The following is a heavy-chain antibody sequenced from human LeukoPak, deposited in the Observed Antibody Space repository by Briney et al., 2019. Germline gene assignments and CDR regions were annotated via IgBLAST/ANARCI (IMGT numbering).Heavy chain of an antibody. CDR2: FYSGGST. V-gene: IGHV3-53*01. CDR1: GFTVSSNY. D-gene: IGHD6-13*01. CDR3: ARSIAAAGTGWFDP. Sequence: GGSLRLSCVVSGFTVSSNYMSWVRQAPGQGLEWVSVFYSGGSTYYADSVRGRFTISRDNSKNTLYLQMNSLRAEDTAVYYCARSIAAAGTGWFDPWGQGTLVTVSS. J-gene: IGHJ5*02.